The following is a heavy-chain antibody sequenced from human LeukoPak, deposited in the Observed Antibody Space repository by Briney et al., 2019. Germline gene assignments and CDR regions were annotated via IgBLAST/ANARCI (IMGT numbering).Heavy chain of an antibody. V-gene: IGHV3-30*04. D-gene: IGHD6-6*01. Sequence: PGRALRLSCAASGFTFSSYAMHCVRQAPGKGLGWVALISYVGSNKYYADSVKGRFTTSRDNSKNTLYLQMNSLRAEDTAVYYCARDCLVCRGGRRPGGMDVWGKGTTVTVSS. CDR1: GFTFSSYA. CDR3: ARDCLVCRGGRRPGGMDV. CDR2: ISYVGSNK. J-gene: IGHJ6*04.